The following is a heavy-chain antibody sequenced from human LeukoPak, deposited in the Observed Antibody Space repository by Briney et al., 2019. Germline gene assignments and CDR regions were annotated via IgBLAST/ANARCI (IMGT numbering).Heavy chain of an antibody. D-gene: IGHD1-26*01. V-gene: IGHV3-74*01. CDR2: ISGDESSK. Sequence: PGGSLRLSCAASGFRFNDYWMHWVRQAPGKGLGWVSHISGDESSKNNATSVKGRFTISRDNAVNTLYLHLYSLRVDDTAVYYCGRGRYPYSVDVWGQGTTVTVSS. CDR1: GFRFNDYW. J-gene: IGHJ6*02. CDR3: GRGRYPYSVDV.